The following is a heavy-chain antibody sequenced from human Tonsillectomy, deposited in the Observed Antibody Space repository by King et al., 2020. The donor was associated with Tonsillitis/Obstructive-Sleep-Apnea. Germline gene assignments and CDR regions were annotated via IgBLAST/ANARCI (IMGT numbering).Heavy chain of an antibody. CDR2: IFSNDEK. CDR3: ARILSYNNYILAKGFDP. CDR1: GFSLSNTRMG. D-gene: IGHD4-11*01. J-gene: IGHJ5*02. V-gene: IGHV2-26*01. Sequence: LTLKESGPVLVKPTETLTLTCTVSGFSLSNTRMGVSWIRQSPGKALEWLAHIFSNDEKSYSTSMKNRLTISQDASKSRVVLTVTNMDPVDTATYYCARILSYNNYILAKGFDPWGQGTLVTVSS.